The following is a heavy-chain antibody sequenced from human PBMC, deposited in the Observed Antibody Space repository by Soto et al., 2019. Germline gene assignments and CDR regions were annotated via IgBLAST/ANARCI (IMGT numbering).Heavy chain of an antibody. Sequence: SETLSLTCAVSGYSITTGYYWGWIRQPPGMGLEWIGSIYHSGTTYYNPSLKSRVTISVDTSKNQFSLKLSSVTAADTAVYYCARDPYSSGSEGWFDPWGQGTLVT. CDR2: IYHSGTT. D-gene: IGHD6-19*01. J-gene: IGHJ5*02. V-gene: IGHV4-38-2*02. CDR1: GYSITTGYY. CDR3: ARDPYSSGSEGWFDP.